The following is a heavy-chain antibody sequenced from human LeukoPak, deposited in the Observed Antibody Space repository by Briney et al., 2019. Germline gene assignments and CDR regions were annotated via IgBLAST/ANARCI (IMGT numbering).Heavy chain of an antibody. CDR1: GYTFTSYD. Sequence: ASVKVSCKASGYTFTSYDINWVRQATGQGPEWMGWMNANSGKTDYAQKFQGGVTMTRNTSASTAYMELSSLRSEDTAVYYCARGLGGGTVWTDYYGMDVWGQGTTVIVSS. V-gene: IGHV1-8*01. D-gene: IGHD2-15*01. CDR2: MNANSGKT. J-gene: IGHJ6*02. CDR3: ARGLGGGTVWTDYYGMDV.